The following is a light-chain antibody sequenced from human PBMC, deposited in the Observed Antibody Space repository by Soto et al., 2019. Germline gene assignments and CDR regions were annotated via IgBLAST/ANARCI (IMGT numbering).Light chain of an antibody. Sequence: QSALTQPASVSGSPGQSITISCTGTSSDVGTYNLLSWYQQHPGKAPKLIIYEVTKRPSGVSSRFSGSKSGHTASLTISGLQTEDEADYFCCAYAGSGTYLILGGGTKLTVL. CDR1: SSDVGTYNL. CDR2: EVT. J-gene: IGLJ2*01. V-gene: IGLV2-23*02. CDR3: CAYAGSGTYLI.